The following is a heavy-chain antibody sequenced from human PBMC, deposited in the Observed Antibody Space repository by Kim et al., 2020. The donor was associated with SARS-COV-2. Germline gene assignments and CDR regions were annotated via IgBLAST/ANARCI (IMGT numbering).Heavy chain of an antibody. CDR3: ARDGSRANLDF. D-gene: IGHD3-10*01. CDR2: T. J-gene: IGHJ4*02. Sequence: TDSNHTLQSRLTVSVDTARNQFSLELSSVTAADTAIYYCARDGSRANLDFWGQGTLVTVSS. V-gene: IGHV4-61*06.